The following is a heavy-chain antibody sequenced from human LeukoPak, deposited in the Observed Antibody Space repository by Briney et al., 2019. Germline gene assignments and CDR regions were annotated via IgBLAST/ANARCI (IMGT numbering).Heavy chain of an antibody. CDR1: GGSISSGGYY. Sequence: SETLSLTCTVSGGSISSGGYYWSWIRQPPGKGLEWIGYIYYSGSTNYNPSLKSRVTISVDTSKNQFSLKLSSVTAADTAVYYCARRGSSWPYWYFDLWGRGTLVTVSS. CDR2: IYYSGST. D-gene: IGHD6-13*01. V-gene: IGHV4-61*08. J-gene: IGHJ2*01. CDR3: ARRGSSWPYWYFDL.